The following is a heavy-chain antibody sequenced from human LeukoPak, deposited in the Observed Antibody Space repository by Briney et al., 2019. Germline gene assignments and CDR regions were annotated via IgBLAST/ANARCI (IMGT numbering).Heavy chain of an antibody. V-gene: IGHV3-7*01. CDR3: ARAKAETSGSIDY. Sequence: PGGSLRLSCVASGFTFSNYWMIWVRQAPGKGLERVANIKQYGSEKYYVDSVKGRFTISRDNTKNSLYVQMNSLRAEDTAVYYCARAKAETSGSIDYWGQGALVTVSS. CDR1: GFTFSNYW. CDR2: IKQYGSEK. D-gene: IGHD3-22*01. J-gene: IGHJ4*02.